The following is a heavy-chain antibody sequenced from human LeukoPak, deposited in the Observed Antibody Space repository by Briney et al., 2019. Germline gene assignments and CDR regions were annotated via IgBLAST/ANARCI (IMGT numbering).Heavy chain of an antibody. Sequence: GGSLRLSCAASGFTFSSYAMHWVRQAPGKGLEWVAVISYDGSNKYYADSVKGRFTISRDNSKNTLYLQMNSLRAEDTAVYYCARGYQLLRSKSYYYGMDVWGQGTTVTVSS. J-gene: IGHJ6*02. V-gene: IGHV3-30-3*01. CDR1: GFTFSSYA. CDR3: ARGYQLLRSKSYYYGMDV. CDR2: ISYDGSNK. D-gene: IGHD2-2*01.